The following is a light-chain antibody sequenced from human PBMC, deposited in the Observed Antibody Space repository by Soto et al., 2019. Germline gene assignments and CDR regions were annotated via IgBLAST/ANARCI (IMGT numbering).Light chain of an antibody. CDR2: GAS. CDR3: HQYGSAPYT. J-gene: IGKJ2*01. CDR1: QSVSRNY. Sequence: EIVLTQSPGTLSLSPGERATLSCRASQSVSRNYLAWYQQKRGQAPRLLIYGASSRASAIPDRFSCSGSGTDLSITISRLEPEDFGVYYCHQYGSAPYTCRRRTKLEIK. V-gene: IGKV3-20*01.